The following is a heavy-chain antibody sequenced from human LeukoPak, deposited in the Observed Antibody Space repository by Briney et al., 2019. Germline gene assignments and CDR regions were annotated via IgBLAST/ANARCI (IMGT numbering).Heavy chain of an antibody. D-gene: IGHD2-2*01. J-gene: IGHJ6*02. V-gene: IGHV3-23*01. CDR2: ISGSGGST. Sequence: GGSLRLSCAASGFTFSSYAMSWVRQAPGKGLEWVSAISGSGGSTYYADSVKGRFTISRDNSKNTLYLQMNSLRAEDTAVYYCAKGPPQVVTAAPYYYGMDVWGQGTTVTVSS. CDR3: AKGPPQVVTAAPYYYGMDV. CDR1: GFTFSSYA.